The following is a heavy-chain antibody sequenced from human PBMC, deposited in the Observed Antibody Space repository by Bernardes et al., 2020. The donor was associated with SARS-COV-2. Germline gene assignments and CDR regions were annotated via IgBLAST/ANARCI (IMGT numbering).Heavy chain of an antibody. CDR2: IYPGDSDT. D-gene: IGHD3-22*01. Sequence: GESLKISCKGSGYSFTSYWIGWVRQMPGKGLEWMGIIYPGDSDTRYSPSFQGQVTISADKSISTAYLQWSSLKASDTAMYYCARLLDYDPPEGYFDLWGRGTLVTVSS. CDR1: GYSFTSYW. J-gene: IGHJ2*01. V-gene: IGHV5-51*01. CDR3: ARLLDYDPPEGYFDL.